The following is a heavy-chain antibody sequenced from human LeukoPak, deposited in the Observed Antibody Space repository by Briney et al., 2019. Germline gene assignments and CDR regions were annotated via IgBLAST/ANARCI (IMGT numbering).Heavy chain of an antibody. V-gene: IGHV4-4*02. CDR3: ARHGSVLRFVDWLPLDY. CDR1: GGSFSSGNW. J-gene: IGHJ4*02. D-gene: IGHD3-9*01. Sequence: KPSETLSLTCAVSGGSFSSGNWWNWVRQPPGKGLEWIGQIYPSGSANYNPSLESRVTISIDMSKNQFSLKLSSVTAADTAVYYCARHGSVLRFVDWLPLDYWGQGALVTVSS. CDR2: IYPSGSA.